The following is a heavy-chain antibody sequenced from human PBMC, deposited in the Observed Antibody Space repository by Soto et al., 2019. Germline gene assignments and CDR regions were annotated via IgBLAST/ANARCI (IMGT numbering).Heavy chain of an antibody. CDR2: ISSSGSTI. CDR1: GCTFSSYE. V-gene: IGHV3-48*03. J-gene: IGHJ3*02. D-gene: IGHD3-22*01. CDR3: ARVAVAVYGYYYDSSGYPDAFDI. Sequence: PGGSLRLSCAASGCTFSSYEMNWGRQSPGKALECASYISSSGSTIYYADSVKGRFTISRDNAKNSLYLQMNSLRAEDTAVYYCARVAVAVYGYYYDSSGYPDAFDIWGQGTMVTVSS.